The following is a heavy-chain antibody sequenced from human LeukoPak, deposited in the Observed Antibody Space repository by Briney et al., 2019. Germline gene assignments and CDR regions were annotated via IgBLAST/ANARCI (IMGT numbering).Heavy chain of an antibody. D-gene: IGHD3-16*01. Sequence: SETLSLTCIVSGGSISSYYWSWIRQPPGKGLEWIGYIYDSGSTNYNPSLKSRVTISVDTSKNQFSLKLSSVTAADTAVYYCASSYDYVPQGAFDIWGQGTMVTVSS. J-gene: IGHJ3*02. CDR1: GGSISSYY. CDR2: IYDSGST. V-gene: IGHV4-59*01. CDR3: ASSYDYVPQGAFDI.